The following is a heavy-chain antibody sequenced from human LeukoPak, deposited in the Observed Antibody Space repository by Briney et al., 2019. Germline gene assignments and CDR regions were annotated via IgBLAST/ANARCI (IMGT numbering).Heavy chain of an antibody. CDR2: IWYDGSNK. V-gene: IGHV3-33*01. CDR3: ARDGWHGEHGWFDP. Sequence: PGGSLRLSCAASGFTFSRYGMHWVRQAPGKGLEWVAVIWYDGSNKYYAESVKGRFTISRDNSKNTLYLQMDSLRVEDTAVYYCARDGWHGEHGWFDPWGQGTLVTVSS. CDR1: GFTFSRYG. J-gene: IGHJ5*02. D-gene: IGHD4-17*01.